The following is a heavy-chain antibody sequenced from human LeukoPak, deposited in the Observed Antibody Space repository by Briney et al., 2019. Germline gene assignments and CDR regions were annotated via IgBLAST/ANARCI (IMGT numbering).Heavy chain of an antibody. D-gene: IGHD3-10*01. V-gene: IGHV4-4*09. CDR1: GGSISSYY. Sequence: SETLSLTCTVSGGSISSYYWSWIRQPPGKGLEWIRYIYTSGSTNYNPSLKSRVTISVDTSKNQFSLKLSSVTAADTAVYYCARLSVDYYGSGSYPLYYYYYMDVWGKGTTVTVSS. CDR2: IYTSGST. CDR3: ARLSVDYYGSGSYPLYYYYYMDV. J-gene: IGHJ6*03.